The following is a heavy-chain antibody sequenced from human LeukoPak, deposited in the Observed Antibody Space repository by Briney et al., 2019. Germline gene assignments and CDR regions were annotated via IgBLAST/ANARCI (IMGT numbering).Heavy chain of an antibody. CDR3: ARVPPYCGGDCYSFLD. Sequence: SETLSLTCAVYGGSFSGYYWSWIRQPPGKGLEWIGEINHSGSTNYNPSLKSRVTISVDTSKNQYFLKLSSVTAADTAVYYCARVPPYCGGDCYSFLDWGQGTLVTVSS. CDR2: INHSGST. CDR1: GGSFSGYY. V-gene: IGHV4-34*01. D-gene: IGHD2-21*02. J-gene: IGHJ4*02.